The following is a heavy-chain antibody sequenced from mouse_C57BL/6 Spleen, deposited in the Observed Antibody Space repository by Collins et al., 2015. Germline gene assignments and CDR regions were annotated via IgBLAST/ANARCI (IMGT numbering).Heavy chain of an antibody. CDR2: IWAGGST. V-gene: IGHV2-9*02. D-gene: IGHD1-2*01. CDR1: GFSLTSYG. Sequence: QVQLKESGPGLVAPSQSLSITCTVSGFSLTSYGVHWVRQPPGKGLEWLGVIWAGGSTNYNSALMSRLSISKDNSKSQVFLKMNSLQTDDTAMYYCAGILLRLEGYFDVWGAGTTVTVSS. J-gene: IGHJ1*01. CDR3: AGILLRLEGYFDV.